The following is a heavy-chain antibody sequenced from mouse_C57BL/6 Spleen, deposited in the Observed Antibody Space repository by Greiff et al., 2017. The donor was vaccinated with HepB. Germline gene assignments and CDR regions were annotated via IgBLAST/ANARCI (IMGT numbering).Heavy chain of an antibody. Sequence: QVQLQQSDAELVKPGASVKISCKVSGYTFTDHTIHWMKQRPEQGLEWIGYIYPRDGSTKYNEKFKGKATLTADKSSSTAYMQLNSLTSEDSAVYFCARKGDYYGSNWYFDVWSTGTTVTVSS. CDR2: IYPRDGST. D-gene: IGHD1-1*01. J-gene: IGHJ1*03. V-gene: IGHV1-78*01. CDR1: GYTFTDHT. CDR3: ARKGDYYGSNWYFDV.